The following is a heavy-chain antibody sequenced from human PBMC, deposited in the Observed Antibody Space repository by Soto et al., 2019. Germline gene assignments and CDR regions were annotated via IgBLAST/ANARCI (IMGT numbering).Heavy chain of an antibody. V-gene: IGHV3-23*01. CDR1: GFTFSSYA. CDR3: AAYSYIYDSSGYYSSPSVTY. D-gene: IGHD3-22*01. CDR2: ISGSGGST. J-gene: IGHJ4*02. Sequence: GGSLRLSCAASGFTFSSYAMSWVRQAPGKGLEWVSAISGSGGSTYYADSVKGRFTISRDNSKNTLYLQMNSLRAEDTAVYYCAAYSYIYDSSGYYSSPSVTYWGQGTLVTVPS.